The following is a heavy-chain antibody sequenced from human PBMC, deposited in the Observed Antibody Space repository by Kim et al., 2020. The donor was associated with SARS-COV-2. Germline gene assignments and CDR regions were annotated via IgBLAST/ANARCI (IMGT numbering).Heavy chain of an antibody. D-gene: IGHD2-15*01. CDR1: GGSISSYY. CDR2: IYYSGST. V-gene: IGHV4-59*01. Sequence: SETLSLTCTVSGGSISSYYWSWIQQPPGKGLEWIGYIYYSGSTNYNPSLKSRVTISVDTSKNQFSLKLSSVTAADTAVYYCAREGYCSGGSCYSFDYWGQGTLVTVSS. J-gene: IGHJ4*02. CDR3: AREGYCSGGSCYSFDY.